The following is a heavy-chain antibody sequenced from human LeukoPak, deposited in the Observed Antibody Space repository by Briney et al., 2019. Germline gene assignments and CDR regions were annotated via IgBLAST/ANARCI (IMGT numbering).Heavy chain of an antibody. D-gene: IGHD2-2*02. CDR1: GGTFSSYA. V-gene: IGHV1-69*13. CDR3: ARGPKLPIGYCSSTSCYSPFDY. Sequence: SVKVSCKASGGTFSSYAISWVRQAPGQGLEWMGGIIPIFGTASYAQKFQGRVTITADESTSTAYMELSSLRSEDTAVYYCARGPKLPIGYCSSTSCYSPFDYWGQGTLVTVSS. CDR2: IIPIFGTA. J-gene: IGHJ4*02.